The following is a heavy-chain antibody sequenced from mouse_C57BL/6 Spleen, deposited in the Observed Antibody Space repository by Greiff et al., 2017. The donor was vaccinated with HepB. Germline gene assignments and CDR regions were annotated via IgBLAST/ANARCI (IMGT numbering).Heavy chain of an antibody. CDR3: TRPNVPITNGPLAY. D-gene: IGHD1-1*01. V-gene: IGHV1-15*01. CDR2: IDPETGGT. J-gene: IGHJ3*01. CDR1: GYTFTDYE. Sequence: VQLQQSGAELVRPGASVTLSCKASGYTFTDYEMHWVKQTPVHGLEWIGAIDPETGGTAYNQKFKGKAILTADKSSSTAYLELRSLTSEDSAVYYCTRPNVPITNGPLAYWGQGTLVTVSA.